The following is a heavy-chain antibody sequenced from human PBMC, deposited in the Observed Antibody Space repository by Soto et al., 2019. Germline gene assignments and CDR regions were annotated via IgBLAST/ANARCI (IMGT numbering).Heavy chain of an antibody. Sequence: ASVKVSCKASGYNFIGYYMYWVRQAPGQGLEWMGWISPNSGGTNYAQNFQGRVTMARDTSMSTAYMELSSLTSEDTAVYYCARGDSFTSSWYWFDSWGQGTPVTVSS. CDR3: ARGDSFTSSWYWFDS. J-gene: IGHJ5*01. V-gene: IGHV1-2*02. D-gene: IGHD6-13*01. CDR2: ISPNSGGT. CDR1: GYNFIGYY.